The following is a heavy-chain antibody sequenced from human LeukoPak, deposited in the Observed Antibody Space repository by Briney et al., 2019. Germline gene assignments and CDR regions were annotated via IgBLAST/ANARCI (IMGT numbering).Heavy chain of an antibody. CDR2: INPNSGGT. CDR1: GYTFTGYY. Sequence: ASVKVSCKASGYTFTGYYMHWVRQAPGQGLEWMGWINPNSGGTNYAQKFQGRVTMTRDTSISTAYMELRSLRSDDTAVYYCARAYGDYEYYFDYWGQGTLVTVSS. CDR3: ARAYGDYEYYFDY. J-gene: IGHJ4*02. V-gene: IGHV1-2*02. D-gene: IGHD4-17*01.